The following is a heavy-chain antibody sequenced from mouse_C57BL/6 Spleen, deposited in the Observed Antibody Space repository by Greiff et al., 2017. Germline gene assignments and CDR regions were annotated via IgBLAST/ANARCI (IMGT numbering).Heavy chain of an antibody. V-gene: IGHV1-9*01. D-gene: IGHD6-1*01. CDR1: GYTFTGYW. J-gene: IGHJ2*01. CDR3: ARRGAVDYFDY. CDR2: ILPGSGST. Sequence: QVQLQQSGAELMKPGASVKLSCKATGYTFTGYWIEWVKQRPGHGLEWIGEILPGSGSTNYNQKFKDKATLTVDKSSSTAYMQLSSLTSEDSAVYYCARRGAVDYFDYWGQGTTLTVSS.